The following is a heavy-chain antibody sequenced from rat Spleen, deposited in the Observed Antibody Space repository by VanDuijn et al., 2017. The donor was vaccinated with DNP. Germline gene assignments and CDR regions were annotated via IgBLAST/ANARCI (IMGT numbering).Heavy chain of an antibody. J-gene: IGHJ3*01. D-gene: IGHD4-3*01. CDR3: ARGSDGVWLAY. CDR2: INMGSGGT. Sequence: QVQLQQSGAELAKPGSSVMISCRASGYTFTTYYIGWIKQTTRQGLEFIGYINMGSGGTNYNEKFKGKATLTVGKSSSTAFMQLSSLTPDDPAVYYCARGSDGVWLAYWGQGTLVIVSS. CDR1: GYTFTTYY. V-gene: IGHV1-43*01.